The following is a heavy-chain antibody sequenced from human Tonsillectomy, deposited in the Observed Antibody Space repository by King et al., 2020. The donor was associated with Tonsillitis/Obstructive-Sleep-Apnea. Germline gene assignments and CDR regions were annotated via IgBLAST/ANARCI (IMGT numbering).Heavy chain of an antibody. CDR2: IFSNDEK. CDR1: GFSLSNARMG. D-gene: IGHD1-26*01. V-gene: IGHV2-26*01. Sequence: TLKESGPVLVKPTETLTLTCTVSGFSLSNARMGVSCIRQPPGKALEWLAHIFSNDEKSYSTSLKSRLTISKDTSKSQVVLTMTNMDPVDTATYYCARITDPSGGPSYYYYGMDVWGQGTTVTVSS. CDR3: ARITDPSGGPSYYYYGMDV. J-gene: IGHJ6*02.